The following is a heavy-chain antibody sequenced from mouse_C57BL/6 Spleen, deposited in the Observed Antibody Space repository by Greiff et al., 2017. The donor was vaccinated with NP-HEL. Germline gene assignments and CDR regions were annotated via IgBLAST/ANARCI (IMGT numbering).Heavy chain of an antibody. V-gene: IGHV1-74*01. Sequence: QVQLQQPGAELVKPGASVKVSCKASGYTFTSYWMHWVKQRPGQGLEWIGRSHPSASDTNYNQKFTGKATLTVDKSSSTAYMQLSSLTSEDSAVYYCSVLRSYYYAMDYWGQGTSVTVSS. D-gene: IGHD1-1*01. CDR3: SVLRSYYYAMDY. J-gene: IGHJ4*01. CDR2: SHPSASDT. CDR1: GYTFTSYW.